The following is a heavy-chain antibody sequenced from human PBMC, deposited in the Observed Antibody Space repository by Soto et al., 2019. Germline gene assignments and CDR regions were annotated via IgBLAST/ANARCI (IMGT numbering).Heavy chain of an antibody. D-gene: IGHD5-18*01. V-gene: IGHV3-33*01. CDR3: ARGGYSYGI. CDR2: IWYDGSNK. CDR1: GFTFSSYG. Sequence: QVQLVESGGGVVQPGRSLRLSCEASGFTFSSYGMHWVRQAPGKGLEWVAVIWYDGSNKYYADSVKGRFTISRDNSKNTLYLQMNSLRAEDTAVYYCARGGYSYGIWGQGTLVTVSS. J-gene: IGHJ4*02.